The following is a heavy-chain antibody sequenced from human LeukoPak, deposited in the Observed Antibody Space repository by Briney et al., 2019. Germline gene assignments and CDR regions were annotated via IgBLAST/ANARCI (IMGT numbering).Heavy chain of an antibody. D-gene: IGHD3-10*01. CDR3: ASAVSGADDY. CDR1: GCSISSSSYY. V-gene: IGHV4-39*01. CDR2: IYYSGRT. J-gene: IGHJ4*02. Sequence: SETLSLTCTVSGCSISSSSYYWGWIRQPPGKGLEWSGSIYYSGRTYYNPFLERRVTISVDTSKNQFSLKLSSVTAADTAVYYCASAVSGADDYWGQGTLVTVSS.